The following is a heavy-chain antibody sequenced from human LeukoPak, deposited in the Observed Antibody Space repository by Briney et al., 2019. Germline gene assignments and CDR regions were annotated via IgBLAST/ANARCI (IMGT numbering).Heavy chain of an antibody. CDR2: IYYSGST. CDR1: GGSISSYY. D-gene: IGHD6-6*01. V-gene: IGHV4-59*01. Sequence: SATLSLTCTVSGGSISSYYWSWIRQPPGKGLEWMGYIYYSGSTIYNPALKHRVTISVDTSKNKFSLTLSSVTAADAAVYHCASDVPRSSSSRRFDYWGQGTLVTVSS. CDR3: ASDVPRSSSSRRFDY. J-gene: IGHJ4*02.